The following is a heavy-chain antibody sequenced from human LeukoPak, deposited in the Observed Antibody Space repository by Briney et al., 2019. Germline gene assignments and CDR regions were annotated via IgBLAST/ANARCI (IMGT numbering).Heavy chain of an antibody. CDR3: ARDVQDYDILTGYPYYYYYGMDV. CDR1: GYSFISSD. V-gene: IGHV1-8*01. Sequence: ASVKVSCKASGYSFISSDINWVRQATGQGLEWMGWMNPNSGNTAYAQKFQGRVTMTRNTSVDTAYMELSSLKCDDTAVYYCARDVQDYDILTGYPYYYYYGMDVWGQGTTVTVSS. J-gene: IGHJ6*02. CDR2: MNPNSGNT. D-gene: IGHD3-9*01.